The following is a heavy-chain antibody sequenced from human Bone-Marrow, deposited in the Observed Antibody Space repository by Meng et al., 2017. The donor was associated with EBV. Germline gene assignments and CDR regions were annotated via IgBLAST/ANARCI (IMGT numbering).Heavy chain of an antibody. V-gene: IGHV1-69*01. CDR1: GGPCRGDA. Sequence: QVQLVQAGAGVTRLGTSLKASGTAAGGPCRGDAIRGLRQAPGQGCEWQGGLIPMSDAPHSAQKFQGRVTITADESTSTHYMDLSGLRSEDTAVYYCASESGRGFTPDYWGQGTLVTVSS. CDR2: LIPMSDAP. J-gene: IGHJ4*02. D-gene: IGHD3-10*01. CDR3: ASESGRGFTPDY.